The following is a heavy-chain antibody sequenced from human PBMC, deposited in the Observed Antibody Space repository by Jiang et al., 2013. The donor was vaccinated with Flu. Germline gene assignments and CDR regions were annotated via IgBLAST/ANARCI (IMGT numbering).Heavy chain of an antibody. CDR1: GYSFTRYY. V-gene: IGHV1-46*01. CDR2: INPSGGST. Sequence: GAEVKKPGASVKVSCKASGYSFTRYYMHWVRQAPGQGLEWMGIINPSGGSTSYAQKFQGRVTMTRDTSTSTVYIELRSLRAEDTAVYYCARVPRPYCSGGSCYDFDYWGQGTLVTVSS. J-gene: IGHJ4*02. CDR3: ARVPRPYCSGGSCYDFDY. D-gene: IGHD2-15*01.